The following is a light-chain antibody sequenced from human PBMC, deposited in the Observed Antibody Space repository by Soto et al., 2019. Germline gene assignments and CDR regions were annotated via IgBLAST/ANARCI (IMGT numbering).Light chain of an antibody. CDR3: SSYAGSNNV. V-gene: IGLV2-8*01. CDR2: EVS. Sequence: QSAPTQPPSASGSPGQSVTISCTGTSSDVGGYDYVSWYQQHPGKAPKLMIYEVSKRPSGVPDRFSGSESGNTASLTVSGLQAEDEADYYCSSYAGSNNVFGTGTKLTVL. CDR1: SSDVGGYDY. J-gene: IGLJ1*01.